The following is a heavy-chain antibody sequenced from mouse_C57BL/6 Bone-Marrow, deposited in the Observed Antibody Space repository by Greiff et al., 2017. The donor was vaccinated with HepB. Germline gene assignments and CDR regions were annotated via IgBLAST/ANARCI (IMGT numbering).Heavy chain of an antibody. V-gene: IGHV1-55*01. J-gene: IGHJ3*01. D-gene: IGHD2-4*01. CDR3: ARERTYEYTWFAY. CDR1: GYTFTSYW. Sequence: QVQLQQPGAELVKPGASVKMSCKASGYTFTSYWITWVKQRPGQGLEWIGDIYPGSGSTNYNEKFKSKATLTVDTSSSTAYMQLSSLTSEDSAVYYCARERTYEYTWFAYWGQGTLVTVSA. CDR2: IYPGSGST.